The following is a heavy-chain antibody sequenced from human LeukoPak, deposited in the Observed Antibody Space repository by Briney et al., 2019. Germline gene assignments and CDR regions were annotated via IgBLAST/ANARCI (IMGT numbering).Heavy chain of an antibody. V-gene: IGHV1-69*13. Sequence: VASVKVSCKASGGTFSSYAISWVRQAPGQGLEWMGGIIPIFGTANYAQKFQGRVTITADESTSTAYMELSSLRSEDTAVYYCARIPYDSSGWYLGLFDYWGEGTLVTVSS. J-gene: IGHJ4*02. CDR3: ARIPYDSSGWYLGLFDY. D-gene: IGHD6-19*01. CDR2: IIPIFGTA. CDR1: GGTFSSYA.